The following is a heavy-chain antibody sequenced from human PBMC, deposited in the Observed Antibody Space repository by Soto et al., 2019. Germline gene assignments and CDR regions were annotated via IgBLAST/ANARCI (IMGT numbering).Heavy chain of an antibody. J-gene: IGHJ6*03. Sequence: PSETLSLTCTVSGGSISSYYWSWIRQPPGKGLEWIGYIYYSGSTNYNPSLKSRVTISVDTSKNQFSLKLSSVTAADTAVYYCARGARYFDGYYYMDVWGKGTTVTVSS. D-gene: IGHD3-9*01. CDR2: IYYSGST. CDR3: ARGARYFDGYYYMDV. CDR1: GGSISSYY. V-gene: IGHV4-59*01.